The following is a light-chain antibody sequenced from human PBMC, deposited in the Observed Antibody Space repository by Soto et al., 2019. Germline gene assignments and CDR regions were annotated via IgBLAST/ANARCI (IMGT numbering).Light chain of an antibody. Sequence: DIVMTQSPDSLAVSPGERATINCKSSQSVLYSSNNKNYLAWYQQKPGQPPKLLIYWASTRESGVPDRFSGSGSGTDLTLTISSLQAGDVAVYYCQQYYTTVGSFGPGTKVDIK. V-gene: IGKV4-1*01. CDR2: WAS. CDR1: QSVLYSSNNKNY. J-gene: IGKJ3*01. CDR3: QQYYTTVGS.